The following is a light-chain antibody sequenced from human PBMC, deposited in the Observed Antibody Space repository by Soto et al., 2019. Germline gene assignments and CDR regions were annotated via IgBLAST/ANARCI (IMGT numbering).Light chain of an antibody. J-gene: IGKJ1*01. CDR2: GAS. Sequence: AIQMTQSPSSLSASVGDRVTITCRASQAISDDVGWYQQTPGKAPKLLISGASRLQSGVPSRFSGSGSGAQFTLTITSLRPEDSAIYYCLQNPNYPRTFGQGTKVEI. V-gene: IGKV1-6*01. CDR3: LQNPNYPRT. CDR1: QAISDD.